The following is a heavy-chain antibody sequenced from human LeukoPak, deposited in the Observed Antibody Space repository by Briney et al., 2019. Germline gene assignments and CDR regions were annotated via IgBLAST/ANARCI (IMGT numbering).Heavy chain of an antibody. CDR2: ISYDGSNK. Sequence: GGPLRLSCAASGFTFSSYAMHWVRQAPGKGLEWVAVISYDGSNKYYADSVKGRFTISRDNSKNTLYLQMNSLRAEDTAVYYCARDWGCSSTSCYESDYFDYWGQGTLVTVSS. V-gene: IGHV3-30*04. CDR3: ARDWGCSSTSCYESDYFDY. D-gene: IGHD2-2*01. CDR1: GFTFSSYA. J-gene: IGHJ4*02.